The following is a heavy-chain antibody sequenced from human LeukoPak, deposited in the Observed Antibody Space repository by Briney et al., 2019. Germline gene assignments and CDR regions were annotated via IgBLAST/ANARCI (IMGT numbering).Heavy chain of an antibody. Sequence: PGGSLRLSCAASGFTVSSNYMSWVRQAPGKGLEGVSVIYSGGSTYYADSVKGRFTISRDNSKNTLYLQMNSLRAEDTAVYYCARLRRYCSSTSCYTNAFDIWGQGTMVTVSS. CDR3: ARLRRYCSSTSCYTNAFDI. CDR2: IYSGGST. CDR1: GFTVSSNY. D-gene: IGHD2-2*02. J-gene: IGHJ3*02. V-gene: IGHV3-53*01.